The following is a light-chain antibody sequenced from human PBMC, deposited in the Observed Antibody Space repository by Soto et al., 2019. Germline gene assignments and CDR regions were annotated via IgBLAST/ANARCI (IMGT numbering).Light chain of an antibody. CDR1: QSVSSSY. J-gene: IGKJ3*01. Sequence: EIVLTQSPGTLSLSPGERATLSCRASQSVSSSYLAWYQQKPGQAPRLLIYGASSRATGIPDRFSGSGSGTDFTLTISRLEPEDFAVYYCQQYGSSLRVTFGPGTKVDI. CDR3: QQYGSSLRVT. CDR2: GAS. V-gene: IGKV3-20*01.